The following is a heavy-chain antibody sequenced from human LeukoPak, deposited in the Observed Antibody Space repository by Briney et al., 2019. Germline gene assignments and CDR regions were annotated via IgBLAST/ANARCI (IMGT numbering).Heavy chain of an antibody. CDR2: ILGSGSAT. V-gene: IGHV3-23*01. J-gene: IGHJ5*02. D-gene: IGHD4-17*01. Sequence: GGSLRLSCAASGFTFSTYAMSWFRQAPGKGLGRVSSILGSGSATYYADSVKGRFTISRDNSQNTLYLQMHTLRAEDTAIYYCAKARYDYGDPVGWFDPWGQGTLVTVSS. CDR1: GFTFSTYA. CDR3: AKARYDYGDPVGWFDP.